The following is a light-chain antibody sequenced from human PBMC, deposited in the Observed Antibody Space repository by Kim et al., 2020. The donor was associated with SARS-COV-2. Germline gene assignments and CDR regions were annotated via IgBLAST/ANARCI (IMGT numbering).Light chain of an antibody. J-gene: IGLJ2*01. CDR2: RDN. CDR3: QVWDNSLGV. Sequence: ELTQPPSVSVSPGETATISCTGDNLQFTYVCWYQRTAGHSPVLVLYRDNKRPSGIPERFSGSNSGNTATLTISGTQAMDEADYYCQVWDNSLGVFGAGTQLTVL. V-gene: IGLV3-1*01. CDR1: NLQFTY.